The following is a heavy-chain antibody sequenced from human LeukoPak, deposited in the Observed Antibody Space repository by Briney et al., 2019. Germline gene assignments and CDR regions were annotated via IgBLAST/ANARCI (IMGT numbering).Heavy chain of an antibody. CDR1: GDRLTNNW. D-gene: IGHD3-10*01. J-gene: IGHJ4*02. CDR2: IYPGNSDT. CDR3: ARCGSGSYPYYFDY. V-gene: IGHV5-51*01. Sequence: GESLKISCKISGDRLTNNWIGWVRQVPGKGLEWLGLIYPGNSDTRYSPSFQGQVTISADKSISTAYLQWSSLKASDTAMYYCARCGSGSYPYYFDYWGQGTLVTVSS.